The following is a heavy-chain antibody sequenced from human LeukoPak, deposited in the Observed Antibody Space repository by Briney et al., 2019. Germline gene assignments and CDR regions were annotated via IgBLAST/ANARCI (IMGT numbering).Heavy chain of an antibody. CDR2: ISSSSSYI. Sequence: GGSLRLSCAASGFTFSSYSMNWVRQAPGKGLEWVSSISSSSSYIYYPDSVKGRFTISRDNAKNSLYLQMNSLRAEDTAVYYCARESEDYYYYYGMDVWGQGTTVTVSS. J-gene: IGHJ6*02. V-gene: IGHV3-21*01. CDR3: ARESEDYYYYYGMDV. CDR1: GFTFSSYS.